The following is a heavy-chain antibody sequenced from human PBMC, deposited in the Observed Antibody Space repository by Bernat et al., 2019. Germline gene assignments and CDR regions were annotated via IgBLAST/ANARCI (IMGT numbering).Heavy chain of an antibody. V-gene: IGHV3-11*05. D-gene: IGHD2-2*01. CDR1: GFTFSDYY. CDR3: AREGCSSTSCYERYFEL. J-gene: IGHJ2*01. Sequence: QVQLVESGGGLVKPGGSLRLSCAASGFTFSDYYMSWIRQAPGKGLEWVSYISSSSSYTNYADSVKGRFTISRDNAKNSLYLQMNSLRAEDTAVYYWAREGCSSTSCYERYFELWGRGTLVTVSS. CDR2: ISSSSSYT.